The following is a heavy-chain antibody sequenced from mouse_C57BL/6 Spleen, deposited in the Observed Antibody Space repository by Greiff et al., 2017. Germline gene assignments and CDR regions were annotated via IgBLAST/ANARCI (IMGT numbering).Heavy chain of an antibody. V-gene: IGHV1-18*01. J-gene: IGHJ4*01. CDR3: ARQDSGTRDYYAMDY. CDR2: INPNNGGT. Sequence: VQLQQSGPELVKPGASVKIPCKASGYTFTDYNMDWVKQSHGKSLEWIGDINPNNGGTIYNQKFKGKATLTVDKSSSTAYMELRSLTSEDTAVYYWARQDSGTRDYYAMDYWGQGTSVTVSS. D-gene: IGHD4-1*01. CDR1: GYTFTDYN.